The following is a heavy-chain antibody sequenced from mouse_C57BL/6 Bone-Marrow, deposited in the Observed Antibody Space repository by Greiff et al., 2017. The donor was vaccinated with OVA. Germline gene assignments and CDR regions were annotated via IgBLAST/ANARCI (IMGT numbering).Heavy chain of an antibody. D-gene: IGHD2-5*01. J-gene: IGHJ2*01. Sequence: QVQLQQSGAELVRPGASVTLSCKASGYTFTDYEMHWVKQTPVHGLEWIGAIDPETGGTAYNQKFKGKAILTADTSSSPAYMELRSLTSEDSAVYYCTRSYSNYGDFDYWGRGTTLTVSS. CDR2: IDPETGGT. V-gene: IGHV1-15*01. CDR1: GYTFTDYE. CDR3: TRSYSNYGDFDY.